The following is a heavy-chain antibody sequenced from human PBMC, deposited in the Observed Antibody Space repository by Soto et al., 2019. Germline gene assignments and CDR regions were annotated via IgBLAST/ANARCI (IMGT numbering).Heavy chain of an antibody. J-gene: IGHJ4*02. CDR2: ISSSSSYI. D-gene: IGHD2-15*01. CDR3: ARTADIVVVVAAMPYYFDY. V-gene: IGHV3-21*01. Sequence: GGSLRLSCAASGFTFSSYSMNWVRQAPGKGLEWVSSISSSSSYIYYADSVKGRFTISRGNAKNSLYLQMNSLRAEDTAVYYCARTADIVVVVAAMPYYFDYWGQGTLVTVSS. CDR1: GFTFSSYS.